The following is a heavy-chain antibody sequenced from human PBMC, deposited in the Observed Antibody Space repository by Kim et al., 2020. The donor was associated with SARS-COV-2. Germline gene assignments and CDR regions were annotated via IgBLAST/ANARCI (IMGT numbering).Heavy chain of an antibody. V-gene: IGHV4-39*01. Sequence: SETLSLTCTVSGGSISSSSYYWGWIRQPPGKGLEWIGSIYYSGSTYYNPSLKSRVTISVDTSKNQFSLKLSSVTAADTAVYYCARHEGWGYYYDSSGYGGSFQHWGQGTLVTVSS. CDR1: GGSISSSSYY. CDR2: IYYSGST. CDR3: ARHEGWGYYYDSSGYGGSFQH. D-gene: IGHD3-22*01. J-gene: IGHJ1*01.